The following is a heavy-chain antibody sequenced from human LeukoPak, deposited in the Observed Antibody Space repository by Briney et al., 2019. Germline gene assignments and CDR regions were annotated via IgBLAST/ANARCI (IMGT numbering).Heavy chain of an antibody. CDR2: ISAYNGNT. CDR1: GYTFTSYG. D-gene: IGHD2-15*01. J-gene: IGHJ4*02. CDR3: ARLVGSGSQLLPDY. V-gene: IGHV1-18*04. Sequence: ASVKVSCKASGYTFTSYGISWVRQAPGQGLEWMGWISAYNGNTNYAQKLQGRVTMTTDTSTSTAYMELRSLRSDDTAVYYCARLVGSGSQLLPDYWRQGTLVTVSS.